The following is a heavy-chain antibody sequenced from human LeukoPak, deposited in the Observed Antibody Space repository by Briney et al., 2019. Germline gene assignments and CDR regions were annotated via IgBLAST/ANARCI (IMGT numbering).Heavy chain of an antibody. Sequence: PGGSLRLSCAASGSTFSSYWMSWVRQAPGKGLEWVANIKQDGREKYYVDSVKGRFTISRDNAKNSLYLQMNSLRAEDTAVYYCARDTYGDYDYYYGMDVWGQGTTVTVSS. D-gene: IGHD4-17*01. CDR2: IKQDGREK. CDR3: ARDTYGDYDYYYGMDV. CDR1: GSTFSSYW. V-gene: IGHV3-7*03. J-gene: IGHJ6*02.